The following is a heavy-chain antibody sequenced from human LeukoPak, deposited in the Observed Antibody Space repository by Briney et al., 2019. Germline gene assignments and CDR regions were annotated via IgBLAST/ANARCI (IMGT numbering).Heavy chain of an antibody. V-gene: IGHV4-59*01. CDR2: IYYSGSA. J-gene: IGHJ4*02. CDR1: NGSISSYY. Sequence: SETLSLTCTVSNGSISSYYWSWIRQPPGKGLEWIGYIYYSGSANYNPSLKSRVTISVDTSKSQFSLNLDSVTAADTAVYYCARINGYNLDYWGQGTLVTVSS. D-gene: IGHD5-24*01. CDR3: ARINGYNLDY.